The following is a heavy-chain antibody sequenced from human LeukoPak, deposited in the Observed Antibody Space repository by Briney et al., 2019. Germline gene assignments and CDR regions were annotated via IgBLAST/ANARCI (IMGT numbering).Heavy chain of an antibody. CDR3: AREARGYSYGEIDY. Sequence: ASVTVSCKASGYTFSGYYMHWVRQAPGQGLEWMGWINPNSGGTNYAQKFQGRVTMTRDTSISTAYMELSRLRSDDTAVYYCAREARGYSYGEIDYWGQGTLVTVSS. D-gene: IGHD5-18*01. J-gene: IGHJ4*02. CDR2: INPNSGGT. V-gene: IGHV1-2*02. CDR1: GYTFSGYY.